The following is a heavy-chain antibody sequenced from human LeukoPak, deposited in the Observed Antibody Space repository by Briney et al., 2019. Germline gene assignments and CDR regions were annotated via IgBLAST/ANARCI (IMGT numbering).Heavy chain of an antibody. V-gene: IGHV4-34*01. Sequence: PSETLSLTCAVYGGSFSGYYWSWIRQPPGKGLEWIGEINHSGSTNYNPSLKSRVTISVDTSKNQFSLKLSSVTAADTAVYYRARGVDGYYFDYWGQGTLVTVSS. CDR3: ARGVDGYYFDY. CDR1: GGSFSGYY. J-gene: IGHJ4*02. CDR2: INHSGST.